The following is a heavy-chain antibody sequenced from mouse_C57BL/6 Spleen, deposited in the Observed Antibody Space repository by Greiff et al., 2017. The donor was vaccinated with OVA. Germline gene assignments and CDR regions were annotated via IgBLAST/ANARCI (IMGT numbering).Heavy chain of an antibody. Sequence: EVQGVESGGGLVQPGGSLSLSCAASGFTFTDYYMSWVRQPPGKALEWLGFIRNKANGYTTEYSASVKGRFTISRDNSQSILYLQMNALRAEDSATYYCARATLSTGTHDYWGQGTTLTVSS. CDR3: ARATLSTGTHDY. J-gene: IGHJ2*01. V-gene: IGHV7-3*01. CDR1: GFTFTDYY. D-gene: IGHD4-1*02. CDR2: IRNKANGYTT.